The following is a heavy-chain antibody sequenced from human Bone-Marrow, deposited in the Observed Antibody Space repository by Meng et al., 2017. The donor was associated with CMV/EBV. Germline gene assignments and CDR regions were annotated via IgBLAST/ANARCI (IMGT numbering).Heavy chain of an antibody. CDR2: INPNSGAT. V-gene: IGHV1-2*02. CDR1: GYTFTGYY. J-gene: IGHJ4*02. CDR3: ARGGGWPSVYYFDY. D-gene: IGHD1-26*01. Sequence: ASVKVSCKASGYTFTGYYLHWVRQAPGQGLEWMGWINPNSGATNYAQKFQGRVTMTRDTSISTAYMELSRLTSDSTAVYYCARGGGWPSVYYFDYWGQGTLVTVSS.